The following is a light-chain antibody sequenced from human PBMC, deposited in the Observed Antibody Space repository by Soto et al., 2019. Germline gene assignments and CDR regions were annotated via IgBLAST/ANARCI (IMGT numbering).Light chain of an antibody. V-gene: IGLV2-8*01. CDR2: EVS. Sequence: QSALTQPSSASGSPGQSVTISCTGTSSDVGGYNSVSWYQQHPGKAPKLMIYEVSKRPSGVPDRFSGSKSGDTASLTVSGLQAEDEAEYYCSSYAGSDNYVVFGGGTKVTVL. CDR1: SSDVGGYNS. J-gene: IGLJ2*01. CDR3: SSYAGSDNYVV.